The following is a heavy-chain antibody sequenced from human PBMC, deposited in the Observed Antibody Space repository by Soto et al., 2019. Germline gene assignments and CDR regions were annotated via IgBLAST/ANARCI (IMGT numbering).Heavy chain of an antibody. J-gene: IGHJ6*02. D-gene: IGHD2-8*01. CDR1: GYTFTSYG. V-gene: IGHV1-18*01. CDR2: ISAYNGNT. CDR3: ARGRGYCTNGVCYLPSFYYYYYGMDV. Sequence: GASVKVSCKASGYTFTSYGISWVRQAPGQGLEWMGWISAYNGNTNYAQKLQGRVTMTTDTSTSTAYMELRSLRSDDTAVYYCARGRGYCTNGVCYLPSFYYYYYGMDVWGQGTTVTVSS.